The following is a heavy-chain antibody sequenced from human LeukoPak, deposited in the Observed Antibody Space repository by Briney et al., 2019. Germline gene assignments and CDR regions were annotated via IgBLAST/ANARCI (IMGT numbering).Heavy chain of an antibody. CDR1: GFTFSSYW. V-gene: IGHV3-74*01. Sequence: GGSLRLSCAASGFTFSSYWMHWVRQAPGKGLVWVSRINSDGSSTSYADSVKGRFTISRDNAKSSLYLQMNSLRAEDTAVYYCARKTSGSYGYFDYWGQGTLVTVSS. J-gene: IGHJ4*02. D-gene: IGHD1-26*01. CDR2: INSDGSST. CDR3: ARKTSGSYGYFDY.